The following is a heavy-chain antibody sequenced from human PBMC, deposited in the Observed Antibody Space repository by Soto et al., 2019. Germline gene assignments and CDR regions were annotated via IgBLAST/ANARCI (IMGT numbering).Heavy chain of an antibody. J-gene: IGHJ4*02. CDR3: TRDYGDYVV. CDR1: GGSISSYY. CDR2: IYYSGST. V-gene: IGHV4-59*01. Sequence: SETLSLTCTVSGGSISSYYWSWIRQPPGKGLEWIGYIYYSGSTNYNPSLKSRVTISVDTSKNQFSLKLSSVTAADTAVYYCTRDYGDYVVWGQGTLVTVSS. D-gene: IGHD4-17*01.